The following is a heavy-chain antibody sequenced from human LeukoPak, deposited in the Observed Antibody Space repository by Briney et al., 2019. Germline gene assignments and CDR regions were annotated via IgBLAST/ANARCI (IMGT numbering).Heavy chain of an antibody. D-gene: IGHD1-26*01. CDR3: ARDDKWAFDI. V-gene: IGHV3-23*01. CDR1: GFTFNSYA. CDR2: VSGSGATT. J-gene: IGHJ3*02. Sequence: GGSLRLSCAASGFTFNSYAMSWVRQAPGKGLEWVSVVSGSGATTFYADSVEGRFTISRDNAKNSLYLQMNSLRDEDTAVYYCARDDKWAFDIWGQGTMVTVSS.